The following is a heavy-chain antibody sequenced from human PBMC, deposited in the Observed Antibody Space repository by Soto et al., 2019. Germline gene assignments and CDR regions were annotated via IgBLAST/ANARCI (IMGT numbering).Heavy chain of an antibody. V-gene: IGHV3-30-3*01. D-gene: IGHD6-13*01. Sequence: QVQLVESGGGVVQPGRSLRLSCAASGFTFSSYAMHWVRQAPGKGLEWVAVISYDGSNKYCADSVKGRFTISRDNSKNTLYLQMNSLRAEDTAVYYCARGRIAAAGRIDYWGQGTLVTVSS. CDR3: ARGRIAAAGRIDY. CDR2: ISYDGSNK. CDR1: GFTFSSYA. J-gene: IGHJ4*02.